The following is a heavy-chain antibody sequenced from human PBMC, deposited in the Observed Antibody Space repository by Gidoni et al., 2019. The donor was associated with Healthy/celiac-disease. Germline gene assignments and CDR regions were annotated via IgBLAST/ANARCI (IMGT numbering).Heavy chain of an antibody. J-gene: IGHJ5*02. Sequence: QVPLVQSGAEVKKPGASVKVSCKASGYTFTGYYMNWVRQAPGQGLEWMGWINPNSGGTNYERKFRGRVTMTRDTSISTAYMGLGRLGSDDTAVYYCARDGRRGGEGWFDPWGQGTLVTVSS. V-gene: IGHV1-2*02. CDR3: ARDGRRGGEGWFDP. CDR2: INPNSGGT. CDR1: GYTFTGYY. D-gene: IGHD3-10*01.